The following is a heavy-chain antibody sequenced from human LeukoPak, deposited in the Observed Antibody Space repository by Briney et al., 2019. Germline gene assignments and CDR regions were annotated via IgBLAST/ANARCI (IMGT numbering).Heavy chain of an antibody. Sequence: GASVKVSCKASGNTFTGYYMHWVRQAPGQGLEWMGWINPNSGGTNYAQKFQGRVTVTRDTSISTAYMELSTLRSDDTAVYYCARGGEYSRSSSTYWGQGTLVTVSS. CDR1: GNTFTGYY. J-gene: IGHJ4*02. D-gene: IGHD6-6*01. CDR2: INPNSGGT. V-gene: IGHV1-2*02. CDR3: ARGGEYSRSSSTY.